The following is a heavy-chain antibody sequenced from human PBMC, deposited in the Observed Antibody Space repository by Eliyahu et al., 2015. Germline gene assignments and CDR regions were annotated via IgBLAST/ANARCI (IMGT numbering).Heavy chain of an antibody. D-gene: IGHD2-2*01. CDR2: ISGSGGST. CDR1: GFXFXXYA. Sequence: EVQLVESGGGLVQPGGSLRLSCAASGFXFXXYAXXWVRQAPGKGLEWVSAISGSGGSTYYADSVKGRFTISRDNSKNTLYLQMNSLRAEDTAVYYCAKDLSVVVPAAPVYGMDVWGQGTTVTVSS. CDR3: AKDLSVVVPAAPVYGMDV. J-gene: IGHJ6*02. V-gene: IGHV3-23*04.